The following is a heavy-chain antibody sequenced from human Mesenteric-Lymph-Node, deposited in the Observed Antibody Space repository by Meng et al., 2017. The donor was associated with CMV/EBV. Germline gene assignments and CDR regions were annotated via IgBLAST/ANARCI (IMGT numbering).Heavy chain of an antibody. D-gene: IGHD6-13*01. Sequence: SGFTFSDYAMHWVRQAPGKGLEWVAITSYDGGNEYYADSVKGRFTISRDNSKNTLYLQMNSLRAEDTAVYYCAKDRDSSSWYTFDYWGQGTLVTVSS. CDR2: TSYDGGNE. CDR1: GFTFSDYA. J-gene: IGHJ4*02. V-gene: IGHV3-30*18. CDR3: AKDRDSSSWYTFDY.